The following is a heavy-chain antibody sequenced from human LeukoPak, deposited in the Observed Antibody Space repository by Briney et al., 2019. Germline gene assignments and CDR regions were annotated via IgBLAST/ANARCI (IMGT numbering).Heavy chain of an antibody. CDR2: IYTSGST. D-gene: IGHD5-12*01. V-gene: IGHV4-4*07. J-gene: IGHJ5*02. CDR3: ARETNIVATIRWFDP. Sequence: SETLSLTCTVSGGSISSYYWSWSRQPAGTGLEWIGRIYTSGSTNYNPSLKSRVTMSVDTSKNQFSLKLSSVTAADTAVYYCARETNIVATIRWFDPWGQGILVTVSS. CDR1: GGSISSYY.